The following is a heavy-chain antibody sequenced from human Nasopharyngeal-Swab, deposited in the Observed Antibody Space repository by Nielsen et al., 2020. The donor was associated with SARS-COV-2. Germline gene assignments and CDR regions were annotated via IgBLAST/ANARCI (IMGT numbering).Heavy chain of an antibody. CDR2: ISAYNGNT. CDR1: GYTLTELS. D-gene: IGHD3-9*01. J-gene: IGHJ4*02. CDR3: ARDRGRYFDWLLYYFDY. Sequence: ASVKVSCKVSGYTLTELSMHWVRQAPGKGLEWMGWISAYNGNTNYAQKLQGRVTMTTDTSTSTAYMELRSLRSDDTAVYYCARDRGRYFDWLLYYFDYWGQGTLVTVSS. V-gene: IGHV1-18*01.